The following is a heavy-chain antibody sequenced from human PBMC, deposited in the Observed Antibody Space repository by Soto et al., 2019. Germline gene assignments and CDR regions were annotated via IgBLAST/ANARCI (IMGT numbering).Heavy chain of an antibody. CDR3: ARGVGPVPLTIDY. CDR1: GYTFTNYC. J-gene: IGHJ4*02. CDR2: ISAYNGNT. D-gene: IGHD7-27*01. V-gene: IGHV1-18*01. Sequence: ASVKVSCKASGYTFTNYCISWVRQAPGQGLEWMGWISAYNGNTNYAQRLQARLTMTTDTSTSTAYMELRSLRSDDTAIYYCARGVGPVPLTIDYWGQGTLVTVSS.